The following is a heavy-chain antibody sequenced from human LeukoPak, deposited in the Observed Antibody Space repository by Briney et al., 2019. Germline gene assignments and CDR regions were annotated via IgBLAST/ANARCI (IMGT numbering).Heavy chain of an antibody. J-gene: IGHJ4*02. Sequence: ASVKVSCKASGYTFTSYDINWVRQAPGQGLEWMGGIIPIFGTANYAQKFQGRVTITADKSTSTAYMELSSLRSEDTAVYYCARGRDYYDSSGYYYEDYWGQGTLVTVSS. CDR2: IIPIFGTA. CDR3: ARGRDYYDSSGYYYEDY. D-gene: IGHD3-22*01. CDR1: GYTFTSYD. V-gene: IGHV1-69*06.